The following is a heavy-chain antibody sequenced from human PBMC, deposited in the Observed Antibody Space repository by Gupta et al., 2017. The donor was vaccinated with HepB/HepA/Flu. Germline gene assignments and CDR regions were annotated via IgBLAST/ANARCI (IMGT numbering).Heavy chain of an antibody. CDR3: AKGGATVWDTIDY. D-gene: IGHD3-16*01. CDR2: ISYDGSNK. CDR1: GFSFSSHG. V-gene: IGHV3-30*18. Sequence: QVQLVESGGGVVQPGRSLRLSCAASGFSFSSHGMQWVRQAPGKGLEWVALISYDGSNKYYADFVKGRFTISRDNSKNTLYLQMNSLRAEDTAVYYCAKGGATVWDTIDYWGQGTLVTVSS. J-gene: IGHJ4*02.